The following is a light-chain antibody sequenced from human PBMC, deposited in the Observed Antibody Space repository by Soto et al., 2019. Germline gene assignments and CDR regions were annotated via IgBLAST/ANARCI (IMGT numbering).Light chain of an antibody. Sequence: EIVLTQSPATLSLSPEERATLSCRASQSVRNDLVWYHQKPGQAPRVLIYSASNRATGIPARFSGSGSGTDFTLTISSLEPEDFAVYYCQQRTNWPPTFGGGTKVEMK. CDR2: SAS. J-gene: IGKJ4*01. CDR3: QQRTNWPPT. CDR1: QSVRND. V-gene: IGKV3-11*01.